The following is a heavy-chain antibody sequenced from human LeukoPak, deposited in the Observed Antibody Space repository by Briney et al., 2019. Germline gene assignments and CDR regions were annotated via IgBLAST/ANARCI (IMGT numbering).Heavy chain of an antibody. J-gene: IGHJ6*03. CDR3: TRDPRATVTTSTDSYFYYYMDV. CDR2: IRSNSYGGST. CDR1: GFTFREYA. D-gene: IGHD4-11*01. V-gene: IGHV3-49*03. Sequence: GGSLRLSCRASGFTFREYAMSWFRRAPGKGLEWVGFIRSNSYGGSTEFAASVKGRLPISRDDSKSLAYLQMNSLKTEDTAVYYCTRDPRATVTTSTDSYFYYYMDVWGKGTTVTVSS.